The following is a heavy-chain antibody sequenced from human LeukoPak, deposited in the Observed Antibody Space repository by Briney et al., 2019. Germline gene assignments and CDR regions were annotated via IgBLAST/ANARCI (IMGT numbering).Heavy chain of an antibody. CDR1: GYSFTNYW. CDR2: IYPGDSHI. V-gene: IGHV5-51*01. D-gene: IGHD4-17*01. J-gene: IGHJ3*02. Sequence: GESLKISCKGSGYSFTNYWIGWVRQMPGKGREWMGIIYPGDSHIRYSPSFQGQVTISVDKSISTAYLQWSSLRADDTAVYYCARPRAPVTRISSFDIWGQGTMVTVSS. CDR3: ARPRAPVTRISSFDI.